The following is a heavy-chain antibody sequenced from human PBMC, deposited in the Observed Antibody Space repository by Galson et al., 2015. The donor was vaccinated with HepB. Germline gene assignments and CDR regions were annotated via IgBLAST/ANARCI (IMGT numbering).Heavy chain of an antibody. J-gene: IGHJ5*02. CDR2: ISSTSSYI. Sequence: SLRLSCAASGFTLSSYSMKWVRQAPGKELEWVSSISSTSSYIYYADSVKGRFTISRDNARNSLYLQMNSLRAEDTAVYYCARDLLYGSSNNWFNPWGQGTLVTVSS. CDR3: ARDLLYGSSNNWFNP. V-gene: IGHV3-21*01. CDR1: GFTLSSYS. D-gene: IGHD2/OR15-2a*01.